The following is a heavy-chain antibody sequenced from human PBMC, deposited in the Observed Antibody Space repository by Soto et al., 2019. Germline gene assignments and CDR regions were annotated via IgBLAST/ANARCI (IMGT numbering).Heavy chain of an antibody. CDR1: GGTFSSYA. CDR2: IIPIFGTA. V-gene: IGHV1-69*06. J-gene: IGHJ4*02. D-gene: IGHD3-3*01. Sequence: SVQVSCKASGGTFSSYAISWVRQAPGQGLEWMGGIIPIFGTANYAQKFQGRVTITADKSTSTAYMELSSLRSEDTAVYYCARSVNYDFWSGYYPLGYWGQGTLVTVSS. CDR3: ARSVNYDFWSGYYPLGY.